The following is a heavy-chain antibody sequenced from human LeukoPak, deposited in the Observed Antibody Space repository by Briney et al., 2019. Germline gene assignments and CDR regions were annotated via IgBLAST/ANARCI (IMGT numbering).Heavy chain of an antibody. Sequence: SETLSLTCTVSGGSVNSGTYYWSWIRQPPGKGLEWIGNIYYSGSAYYNPSLKSRVTISVDRSKNQFSLKLSSVTAADTAVYYCARTTDYYGSGSLTGGWFDPWGQGTLVTVSS. J-gene: IGHJ5*02. D-gene: IGHD3-10*01. CDR3: ARTTDYYGSGSLTGGWFDP. CDR1: GGSVNSGTYY. CDR2: IYYSGSA. V-gene: IGHV4-39*07.